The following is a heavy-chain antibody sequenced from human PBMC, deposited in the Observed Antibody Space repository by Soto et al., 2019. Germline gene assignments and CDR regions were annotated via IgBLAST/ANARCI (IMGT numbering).Heavy chain of an antibody. Sequence: GGSLRLSCAASGFTFSSYAMHWVRQAPGKGLEWVAVISYDGSNKYYADSVKGRFTISRDNSKNTLYLQMNSLRAEDTAVYYCARDGAYYDFWSGYYLGEIDYWGQGTLVTVSS. V-gene: IGHV3-30-3*01. J-gene: IGHJ4*02. D-gene: IGHD3-3*01. CDR3: ARDGAYYDFWSGYYLGEIDY. CDR2: ISYDGSNK. CDR1: GFTFSSYA.